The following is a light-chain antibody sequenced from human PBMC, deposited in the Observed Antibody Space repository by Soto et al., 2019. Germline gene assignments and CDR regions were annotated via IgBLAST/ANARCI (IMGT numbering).Light chain of an antibody. CDR3: QQYSSSPPEFT. CDR1: QSVSSSY. V-gene: IGKV3-20*01. CDR2: GAS. Sequence: EIVLTQSPGTLSLSPGERATLSCRASQSVSSSYLAWYQQRPGQAPRLLIFGASYRATGIPDRFSGSGSGTDFTLTISRLVPEDFAVYYCQQYSSSPPEFTFGPGTKVD. J-gene: IGKJ3*01.